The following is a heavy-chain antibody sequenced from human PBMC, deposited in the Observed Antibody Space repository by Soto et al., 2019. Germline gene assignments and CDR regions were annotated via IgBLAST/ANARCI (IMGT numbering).Heavy chain of an antibody. D-gene: IGHD3-10*01. V-gene: IGHV4-61*01. CDR2: IYYSGST. J-gene: IGHJ4*02. CDR3: ARGHRRCYLY. CDR1: GGSVSSGSYY. Sequence: SETLSLTCTVSGGSVSSGSYYWSWIRQPPGKGLEWIGYIYYSGSTNYNPSLKSRVTISVDTSKNQFSLKLSSVTAADTTVYDCARGHRRCYLYWDQGALVTAST.